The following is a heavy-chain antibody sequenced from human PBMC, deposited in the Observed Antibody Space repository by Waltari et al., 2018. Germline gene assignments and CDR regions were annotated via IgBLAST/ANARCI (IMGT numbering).Heavy chain of an antibody. CDR1: GYSFTRYD. J-gene: IGHJ5*02. CDR3: ARRGRIAAAGNWFDP. CDR2: MNPNSGNT. V-gene: IGHV1-8*01. Sequence: QVQLAQSGAEVKKPGASVKGSCTASGYSFTRYDTNWVRQATGQGLDWMGWMNPNSGNTGYAQKFQGRVTMTRNTSISTAYMELSSLRSEDTAVYYCARRGRIAAAGNWFDPWGQGTLVTVSS. D-gene: IGHD6-13*01.